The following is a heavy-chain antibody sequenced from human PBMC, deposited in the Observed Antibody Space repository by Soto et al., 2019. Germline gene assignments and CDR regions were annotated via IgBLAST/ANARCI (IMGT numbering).Heavy chain of an antibody. CDR3: AKDSKWMIVMDGGIDY. CDR2: ISYDGSNK. V-gene: IGHV3-30*18. J-gene: IGHJ4*02. Sequence: GGSLRLSCAASGFTFSSYGMHWVRQAPGKGLEWVAVISYDGSNKYYADSVKGRFTISRDNSKNTLYLQMNSLRAEDTAVYYCAKDSKWMIVMDGGIDYWGQGTLVTV. D-gene: IGHD3-22*01. CDR1: GFTFSSYG.